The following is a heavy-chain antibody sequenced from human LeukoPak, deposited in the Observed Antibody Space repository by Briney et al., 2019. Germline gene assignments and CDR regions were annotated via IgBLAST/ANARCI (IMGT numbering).Heavy chain of an antibody. Sequence: ASVKVSCKASGYTFTSYDINWVRQATGQGLEWMGWMNPNSGNTGYAQKFQGRVTITRNTSISTAYMELSSLRSEDTAVYYCARESYYDSSPARGDAFDIWGQGTMVTVSS. V-gene: IGHV1-8*03. J-gene: IGHJ3*02. D-gene: IGHD3-22*01. CDR3: ARESYYDSSPARGDAFDI. CDR2: MNPNSGNT. CDR1: GYTFTSYD.